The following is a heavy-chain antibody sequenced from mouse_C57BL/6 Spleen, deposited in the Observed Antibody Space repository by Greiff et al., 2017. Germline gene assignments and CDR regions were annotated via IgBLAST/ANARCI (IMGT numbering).Heavy chain of an antibody. D-gene: IGHD3-3*01. Sequence: QVQLQQPDAELVKPGASVKISCKASGYTFTDHTIHWMKQRPEQGLEWIGYIYPRDGSTKYNEKFKGKATLTGDKSSSKAYMQLNSLTSEDSAVYFCARERGDVGYFDVWGTGTTVTVSS. CDR2: IYPRDGST. J-gene: IGHJ1*03. CDR1: GYTFTDHT. V-gene: IGHV1-78*01. CDR3: ARERGDVGYFDV.